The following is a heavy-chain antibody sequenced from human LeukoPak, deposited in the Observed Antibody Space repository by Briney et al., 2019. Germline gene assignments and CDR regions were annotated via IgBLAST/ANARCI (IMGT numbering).Heavy chain of an antibody. CDR3: ARDSGNTAWLDP. CDR1: GYTFRSYG. Sequence: ASVKVSCQASGYTFRSYGVSWVRQAPGQGLEWMGWISGHNGFTSIADEFEDRVTLTTDTSTGTASMELRSLRYDDTAVYFCARDSGNTAWLDPWGQGTLVTVSS. J-gene: IGHJ5*02. V-gene: IGHV1-18*01. D-gene: IGHD5-18*01. CDR2: ISGHNGFT.